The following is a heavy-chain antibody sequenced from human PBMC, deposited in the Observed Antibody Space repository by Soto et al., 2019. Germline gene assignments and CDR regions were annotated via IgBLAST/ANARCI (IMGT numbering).Heavy chain of an antibody. Sequence: GESLKISCKGSGYSFTSYWISWVRQMPGKGLEWMGRIDPSDSYTNYSPSFQGHVTISADKSISTAYLQWSSLKASDTAMYYCARLDYDSSGYPLERAFDIWGQGTMVTVPS. D-gene: IGHD3-22*01. CDR2: IDPSDSYT. CDR1: GYSFTSYW. CDR3: ARLDYDSSGYPLERAFDI. V-gene: IGHV5-10-1*01. J-gene: IGHJ3*02.